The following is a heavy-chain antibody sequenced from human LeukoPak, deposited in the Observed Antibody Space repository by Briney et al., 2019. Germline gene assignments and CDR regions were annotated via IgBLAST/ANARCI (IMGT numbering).Heavy chain of an antibody. D-gene: IGHD2-2*01. V-gene: IGHV1-69*13. CDR2: IIPIFGTA. Sequence: GASVKVSCKASGGTFSSYAISWVRQAPGQGLEWMGGIIPIFGTANYAQKFQGRVTITADESTSTAYMELSSLRSEDTAVYYCARDRGDQLLTHYYYMDVWGKGTTVTISS. J-gene: IGHJ6*03. CDR3: ARDRGDQLLTHYYYMDV. CDR1: GGTFSSYA.